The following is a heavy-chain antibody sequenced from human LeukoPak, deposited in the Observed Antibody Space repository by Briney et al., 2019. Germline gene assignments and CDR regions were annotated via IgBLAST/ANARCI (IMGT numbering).Heavy chain of an antibody. CDR3: ARDLSGYSYEGPWDAFDI. CDR2: IIPIFGTA. D-gene: IGHD5-18*01. CDR1: GGTFSSYA. J-gene: IGHJ3*02. Sequence: KVSCKASGGTFSSYAISWVRQAPGQGLEWMGGIIPIFGTANYAQKFQGRVTITTDESTSTAYMELSSLRSEDTAVYYCARDLSGYSYEGPWDAFDIWGQGTMVTVSS. V-gene: IGHV1-69*05.